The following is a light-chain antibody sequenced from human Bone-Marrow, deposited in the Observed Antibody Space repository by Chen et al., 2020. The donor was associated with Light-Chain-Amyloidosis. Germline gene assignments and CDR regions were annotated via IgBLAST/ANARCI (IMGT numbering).Light chain of an antibody. CDR2: DDI. V-gene: IGLV3-21*02. CDR3: QLWDRSSDRPV. J-gene: IGLJ3*02. CDR1: NIGSTR. Sequence: SYVLTQPSSVSVAPGQTATIACGGNNIGSTRVRWYQQTPGQAPLLVVYDDIDRPSGMPGRLFGSNAWNTATLTISRVEAGDEADYYSQLWDRSSDRPVFGGGSKLTLL.